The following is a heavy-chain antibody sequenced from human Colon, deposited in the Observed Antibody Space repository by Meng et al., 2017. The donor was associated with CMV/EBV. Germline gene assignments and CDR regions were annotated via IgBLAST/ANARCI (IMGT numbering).Heavy chain of an antibody. D-gene: IGHD1-1*01. CDR3: IRENWSYDY. CDR1: EYTFTPYY. V-gene: IGHV1-2*02. Sequence: QLQLVHPEAQCKNPGDSMNVVCKASEYTFTPYYIHWRRQAPGQGREWVGCMLPKTGALDYAQKFRGRITLTTDTSITTAYMELSWLTSDDTAVYYCIRENWSYDYWGQGTLVTFSS. CDR2: MLPKTGAL. J-gene: IGHJ4*02.